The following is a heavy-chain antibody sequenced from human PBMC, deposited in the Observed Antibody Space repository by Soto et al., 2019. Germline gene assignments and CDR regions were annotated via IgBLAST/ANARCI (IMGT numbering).Heavy chain of an antibody. CDR2: ISGSGGST. CDR3: AKDPPYYYGSGSHVGYYFDY. CDR1: GFTFSSYA. V-gene: IGHV3-23*01. D-gene: IGHD3-10*01. Sequence: HPVGSLRLSCAASGFTFSSYAMSWVRQAPGKGLEWVSAISGSGGSTYYADSVKGRFTISRDNSKNTLYLQMNSLRAEDTAVYYCAKDPPYYYGSGSHVGYYFDYWGQGTLVTVSS. J-gene: IGHJ4*02.